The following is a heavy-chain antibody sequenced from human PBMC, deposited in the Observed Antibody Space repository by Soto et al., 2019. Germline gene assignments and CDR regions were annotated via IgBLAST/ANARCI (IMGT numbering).Heavy chain of an antibody. CDR3: ARGGRYSYGYDYYYYGMDV. CDR1: GGTFSSYA. D-gene: IGHD5-18*01. Sequence: QVQLVQSGAEVKKPGSSVKVSCKASGGTFSSYAISWVRQAPGQGLEWMGGIIPIFGTANYAQKFQGRVTITADESTSTAYMELSRLRSEDTAVYYCARGGRYSYGYDYYYYGMDVWGQGTTVTVSS. CDR2: IIPIFGTA. V-gene: IGHV1-69*01. J-gene: IGHJ6*02.